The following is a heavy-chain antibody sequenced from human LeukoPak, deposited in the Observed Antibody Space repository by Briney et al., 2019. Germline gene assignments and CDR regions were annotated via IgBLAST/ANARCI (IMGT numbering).Heavy chain of an antibody. Sequence: PGGSLRLSCAVSGLTFNTYVMSWVRQAPGKGLEWVSDISGSGDSTYYADSVKGRFTISRDNSKNALYLQMNSLRAEDTAVYYCAKESRGEMATTESGYYFDYWGQGTLVTVSS. J-gene: IGHJ4*02. CDR1: GLTFNTYV. CDR2: ISGSGDST. V-gene: IGHV3-23*01. D-gene: IGHD5-24*01. CDR3: AKESRGEMATTESGYYFDY.